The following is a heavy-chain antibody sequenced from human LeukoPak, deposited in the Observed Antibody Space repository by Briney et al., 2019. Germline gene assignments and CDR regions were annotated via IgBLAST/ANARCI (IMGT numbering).Heavy chain of an antibody. V-gene: IGHV4-39*01. CDR3: ARHSAPVLLWFGESFLYYFDY. Sequence: PSETLSLTCTVSGGSISSSSYYWGWIRQPPGKGLEWIGSIYYSGSTYYNPSLKSRVTISVDTSKNQFSLKLSSVTAADTAVYYCARHSAPVLLWFGESFLYYFDYWGQGTLVTVSS. D-gene: IGHD3-10*01. CDR2: IYYSGST. J-gene: IGHJ4*02. CDR1: GGSISSSSYY.